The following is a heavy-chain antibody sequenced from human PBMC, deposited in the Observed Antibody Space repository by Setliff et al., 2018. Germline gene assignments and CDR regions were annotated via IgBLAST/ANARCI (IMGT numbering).Heavy chain of an antibody. J-gene: IGHJ4*02. CDR2: VGVSGASS. Sequence: PGGSLRLSCAASGFVFSDYNLNWVRQTPGKGLEWVSSVGVSGASSYYADSVKGRFTISRDNSKNTLYLQMNSLRAEDTAVYFCAAGTYSSGYWGQGTLVTVSS. D-gene: IGHD3-10*01. V-gene: IGHV3-23*01. CDR3: AAGTYSSGY. CDR1: GFVFSDYN.